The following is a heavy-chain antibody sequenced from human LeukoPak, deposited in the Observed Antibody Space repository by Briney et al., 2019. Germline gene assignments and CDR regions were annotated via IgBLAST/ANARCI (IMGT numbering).Heavy chain of an antibody. D-gene: IGHD2-2*01. CDR2: ISGSGGST. Sequence: GGSLRLSCAASGFTFSSYAMSWVRQAPGKGLEWVSAISGSGGSTYYADSVKGRFTISRDNSKNTLYLQMNSLRAEDTAVYYCAKGHAVYCSSTSCYLDYWRRGTLATVSS. CDR3: AKGHAVYCSSTSCYLDY. CDR1: GFTFSSYA. J-gene: IGHJ4*02. V-gene: IGHV3-23*01.